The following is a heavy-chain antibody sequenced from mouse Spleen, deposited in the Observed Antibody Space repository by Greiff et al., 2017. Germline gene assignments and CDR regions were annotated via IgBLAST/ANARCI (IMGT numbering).Heavy chain of an antibody. CDR1: GFTFSDYG. Sequence: VQLKESGGGLVKPGGSLKLSCAASGFTFSDYGMHWVRQAPEKGLEWVAYISSGSSTIYYADTVKGRFTISRDNAKNTLFLQMTSLRSEDTAMYYCARDSSGYAMDYWGQGTSVTVSS. D-gene: IGHD3-2*01. CDR2: ISSGSSTI. V-gene: IGHV5-17*01. J-gene: IGHJ4*01. CDR3: ARDSSGYAMDY.